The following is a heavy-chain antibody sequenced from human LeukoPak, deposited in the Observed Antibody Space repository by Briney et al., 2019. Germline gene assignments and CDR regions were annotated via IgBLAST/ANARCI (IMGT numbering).Heavy chain of an antibody. D-gene: IGHD6-19*01. Sequence: SETLSLTCTVSGGSISSGDYYWSCIRQPPGKGLEWIGYIYYSGSTYYNPSLKSRVTISVDTSRNQFSLKLSSVTAADTAVYYCARDSSGSHAFDIWGQGTMVTVSS. CDR3: ARDSSGSHAFDI. CDR1: GGSISSGDYY. CDR2: IYYSGST. J-gene: IGHJ3*02. V-gene: IGHV4-30-4*01.